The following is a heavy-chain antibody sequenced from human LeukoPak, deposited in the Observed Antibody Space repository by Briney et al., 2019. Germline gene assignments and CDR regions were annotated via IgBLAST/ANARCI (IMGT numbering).Heavy chain of an antibody. CDR1: GYPFTSYG. CDR2: ISTYNGNT. V-gene: IGHV1-18*01. CDR3: ARDWVVGVVVVAAGY. J-gene: IGHJ4*02. D-gene: IGHD2-15*01. Sequence: ASVKVSCKSSGYPFTSYGISWVRQAPGQGLEWMGWISTYNGNTNYAQKFQDIVTMTTDTSTSTAYMELKNLRSDDTAVYYCARDWVVGVVVVAAGYWGQGTLVTVSS.